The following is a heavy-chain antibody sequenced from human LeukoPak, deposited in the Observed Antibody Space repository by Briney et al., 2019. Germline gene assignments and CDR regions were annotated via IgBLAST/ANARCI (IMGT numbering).Heavy chain of an antibody. CDR2: IYYSGST. CDR3: ARSGYSDDYSWFDP. V-gene: IGHV4-59*01. J-gene: IGHJ5*02. D-gene: IGHD3-16*01. CDR1: GDSISSYY. Sequence: PSETLSLTCTVSGDSISSYYWSWIRQPPGKGQEWIGYIYYSGSTNYNPSLKSRVTISVDTSKNQFSLKLSSVTAADTAVYYCARSGYSDDYSWFDPWGQGTVVTVSS.